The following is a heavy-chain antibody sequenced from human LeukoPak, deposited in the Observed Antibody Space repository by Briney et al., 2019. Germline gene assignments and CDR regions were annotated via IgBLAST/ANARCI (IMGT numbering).Heavy chain of an antibody. Sequence: GGSLRLSCAASGFSFSSYAVSWVRQAPGKGLEWVSTISGSGGSTYYADSVKGRFTISRDNSKNTLYLQMNSLRAEDTAVYYCARARARVSMVRGSMSFVLDYWGQGTLVTVSS. CDR3: ARARARVSMVRGSMSFVLDY. V-gene: IGHV3-23*01. D-gene: IGHD3-10*01. J-gene: IGHJ4*02. CDR2: ISGSGGST. CDR1: GFSFSSYA.